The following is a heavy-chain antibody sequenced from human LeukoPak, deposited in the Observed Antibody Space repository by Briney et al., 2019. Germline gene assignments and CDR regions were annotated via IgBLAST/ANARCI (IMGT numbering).Heavy chain of an antibody. V-gene: IGHV1-69*13. CDR2: IIPIFGTV. Sequence: SVKVSCKASGGTFSSYAISWVRQAPGQGLEWMGGIIPIFGTVNYAQKFQGRVTITADESTSTAYMELSSLRSEDTAVYYCARVRLDYYYGMDVWGKGTTVTVSS. J-gene: IGHJ6*04. CDR3: ARVRLDYYYGMDV. D-gene: IGHD6-19*01. CDR1: GGTFSSYA.